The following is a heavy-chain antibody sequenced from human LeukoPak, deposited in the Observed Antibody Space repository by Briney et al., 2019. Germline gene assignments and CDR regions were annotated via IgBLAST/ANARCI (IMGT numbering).Heavy chain of an antibody. V-gene: IGHV1-46*01. CDR3: ARDRGTGTDGWLEDY. CDR2: INPSGGST. CDR1: GYTFTSYY. Sequence: EASVKVSCKASGYTFTSYYMHWVRQAPGQGLEWMGIINPSGGSTSYAQKFQGRVTMTGDTSTSTVYMELSSLRSEDTAVYYCARDRGTGTDGWLEDYWGQGTLVTVSS. D-gene: IGHD1-1*01. J-gene: IGHJ4*02.